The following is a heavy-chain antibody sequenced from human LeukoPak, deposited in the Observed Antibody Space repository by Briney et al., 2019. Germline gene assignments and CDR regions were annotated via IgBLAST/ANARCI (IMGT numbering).Heavy chain of an antibody. CDR3: TTSSGDSYGYSKDY. J-gene: IGHJ4*02. D-gene: IGHD5-24*01. CDR2: ISYDGISK. Sequence: PGGSLRLSCAASGYTFSAYAAHWVRQAPGKGPEWVAVISYDGISKYYADSVKGRFTISRDNSKDTLYLQMNSLRAEDTAVYYCTTSSGDSYGYSKDYWGQGTLVTVSS. CDR1: GYTFSAYA. V-gene: IGHV3-30*03.